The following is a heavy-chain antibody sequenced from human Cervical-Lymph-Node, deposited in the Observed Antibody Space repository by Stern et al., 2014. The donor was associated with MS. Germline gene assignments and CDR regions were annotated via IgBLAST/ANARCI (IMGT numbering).Heavy chain of an antibody. CDR3: TRAVGGVGRE. V-gene: IGHV1-46*01. J-gene: IGHJ4*02. D-gene: IGHD3-16*01. CDR2: INPNGSVT. CDR1: GYTFTNYY. Sequence: QVQLVQSGPEVKKPGASVMVSCKTSGYTFTNYYIHWVRQAPGQGLEWMGIINPNGSVTASAQKFQGRLTMTRDTSTTTVYMMLIPLTSEDTAMYYCTRAVGGVGREWGQGTLVFVSS.